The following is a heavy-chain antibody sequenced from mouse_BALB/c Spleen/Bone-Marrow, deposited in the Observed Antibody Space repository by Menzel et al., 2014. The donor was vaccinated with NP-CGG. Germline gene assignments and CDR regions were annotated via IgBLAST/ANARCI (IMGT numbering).Heavy chain of an antibody. CDR1: GYTFTNYW. CDR3: AIHGEAMDY. J-gene: IGHJ4*01. CDR2: IYPGGGYT. V-gene: IGHV1-63*02. Sequence: QVQLKESGAELVRPGTSVKTACKAAGYTFTNYWIGWVKQRPGHGLEWIGDIYPGGGYTNYNEKFKGKATPTADTSSSTAYMQLSSLTSEDSAVYCCAIHGEAMDYWGQGTSVTVSS.